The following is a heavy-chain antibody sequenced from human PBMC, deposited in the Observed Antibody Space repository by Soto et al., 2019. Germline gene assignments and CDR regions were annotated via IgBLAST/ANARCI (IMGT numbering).Heavy chain of an antibody. CDR3: ARDLRLDS. CDR2: IYQSGTP. D-gene: IGHD2-21*02. CDR1: GGSISSGGYY. V-gene: IGHV4-31*03. Sequence: QVQLQESGPGLVKPSDTLSLTCTVSGGSISSGGYYWNWIRQYPGKGLEWIAYIYQSGTPYYNPSLKSRATISIDRSKYQFSLMLDSVTAADTAVYYCARDLRLDSWGPGTLVTVSS. J-gene: IGHJ4*02.